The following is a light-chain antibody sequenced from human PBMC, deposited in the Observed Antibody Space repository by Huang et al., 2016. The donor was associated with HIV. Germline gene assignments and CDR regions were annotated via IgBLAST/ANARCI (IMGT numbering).Light chain of an antibody. J-gene: IGKJ4*01. CDR1: DSVSTN. CDR2: GAS. V-gene: IGKV3-15*01. CDR3: QQYNNWPVT. Sequence: EKVMAQSPGTRSVSPGERATLSCRASDSVSTNVAWYQQRPGKAPRHLIYGASTSATGIPARCSGSGSGTEFALTISSMQSEDFAVYYCQQYNNWPVTFGGGTRVAIK.